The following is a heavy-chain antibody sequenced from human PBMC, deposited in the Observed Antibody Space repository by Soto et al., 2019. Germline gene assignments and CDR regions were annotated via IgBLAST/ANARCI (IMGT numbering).Heavy chain of an antibody. J-gene: IGHJ5*02. V-gene: IGHV3-33*01. CDR1: GVYFRSHG. CDR3: VRDWAFYYDNGHLNCFDP. Sequence: WGTLCLTCAVSGVYFRSHGSHWGRQAPGTGPGWVAVICHDGSRRQYADSGKKRCTISRVTSNNFLCLQMDSLRAEDTAIYYCVRDWAFYYDNGHLNCFDPWGQGTLVTVSS. D-gene: IGHD3-16*01. CDR2: ICHDGSRR.